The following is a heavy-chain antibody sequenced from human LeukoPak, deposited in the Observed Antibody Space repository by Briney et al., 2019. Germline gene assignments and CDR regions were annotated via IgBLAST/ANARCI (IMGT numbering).Heavy chain of an antibody. CDR1: GFTFSAYS. D-gene: IGHD3-22*01. J-gene: IGHJ4*02. CDR2: ISTGSSYI. Sequence: GGSLRLSCAASGFTFSAYSMNWVRQAPGKGLEWVSSISTGSSYIYYADSVKGRFTISRENAKNSLYLQMNSLRAEDTAVYYCARDSTPYDSSGYCYDYWGQGALVTVSS. CDR3: ARDSTPYDSSGYCYDY. V-gene: IGHV3-21*01.